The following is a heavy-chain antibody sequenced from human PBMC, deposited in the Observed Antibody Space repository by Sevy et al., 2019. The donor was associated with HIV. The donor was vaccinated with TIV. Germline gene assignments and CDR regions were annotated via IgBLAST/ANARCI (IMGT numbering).Heavy chain of an antibody. CDR2: ILHDGSNE. D-gene: IGHD2-2*01. V-gene: IGHV3-30*04. CDR1: RFNFSNYA. Sequence: GGSLRLSCAASRFNFSNYAMHWVRQAPGKGLEWVALILHDGSNEHYADSVKGRFTISRDNAKNSVYLQMNSLRTEDTAVYYCARDGGCSTTSCLLYFDYWGQGTLVTVSS. CDR3: ARDGGCSTTSCLLYFDY. J-gene: IGHJ4*01.